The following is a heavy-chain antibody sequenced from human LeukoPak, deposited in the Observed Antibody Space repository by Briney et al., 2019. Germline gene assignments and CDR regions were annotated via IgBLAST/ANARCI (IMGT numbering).Heavy chain of an antibody. CDR2: ISGSGGST. D-gene: IGHD5-18*01. V-gene: IGHV3-23*01. CDR3: AKAGGNSYGWEYYYYHMDV. Sequence: GGSLRLSCAASGFTFSSYAMSWVRQAPGKGLEWVSAISGSGGSTYYADSVKGRFTISRDNSKNTLYLQMNSLRAEDTAVYYCAKAGGNSYGWEYYYYHMDVWGKGTTVTVSS. J-gene: IGHJ6*03. CDR1: GFTFSSYA.